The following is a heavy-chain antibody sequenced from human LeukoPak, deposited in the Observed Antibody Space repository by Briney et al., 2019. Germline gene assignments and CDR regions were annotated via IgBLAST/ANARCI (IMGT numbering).Heavy chain of an antibody. Sequence: GGSLRLSCAASGFTFSSHWMSWVRQAPGKGLEWVANIKQDGSEKYYVDSVKGRFTISRDNAENTLYLQMSSLRVEDTAVYYCAREGRDTTIDYWGQGTLVTVSS. D-gene: IGHD1-1*01. CDR2: IKQDGSEK. J-gene: IGHJ4*02. V-gene: IGHV3-7*01. CDR1: GFTFSSHW. CDR3: AREGRDTTIDY.